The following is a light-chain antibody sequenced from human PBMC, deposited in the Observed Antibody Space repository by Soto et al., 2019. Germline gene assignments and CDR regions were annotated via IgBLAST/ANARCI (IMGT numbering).Light chain of an antibody. CDR2: DVS. V-gene: IGLV2-14*01. J-gene: IGLJ1*01. Sequence: QSVLTQPASVSGSPGQSITISCTGTSSDVGAYNYVSWYQQHPSKAPKLIIYDVSNRPSGISNRFSGSKSANTASLTICGLQTEDAADCFSTSDTTRSLRYDFGAGTKV. CDR1: SSDVGAYNY. CDR3: TSDTTRSLRYD.